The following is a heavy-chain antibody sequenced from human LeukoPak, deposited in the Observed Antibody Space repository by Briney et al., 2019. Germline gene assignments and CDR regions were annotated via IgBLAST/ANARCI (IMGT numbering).Heavy chain of an antibody. J-gene: IGHJ4*02. CDR3: VRDRVGPDY. CDR2: ITDDATT. V-gene: IGHV3-74*03. Sequence: GGSLRLSCAASGFTFSSAWMHWVRQAPGTGLVWVSRITDDATTTYADSVKGRFTISRDNAKNILYLRMNSPRPEDTAVYYFVRDRVGPDYWGRGTLVTVSS. D-gene: IGHD1-26*01. CDR1: GFTFSSAW.